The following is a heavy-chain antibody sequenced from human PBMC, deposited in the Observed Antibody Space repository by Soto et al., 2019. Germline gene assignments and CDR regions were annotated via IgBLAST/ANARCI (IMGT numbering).Heavy chain of an antibody. D-gene: IGHD4-4*01. Sequence: PGGSLRLSCVASGFTLSDYYVDWVRQAPGKGLEWVGRTRDKPNSYTTEYAASVEGRFTISGDDSKNSLYLQLNSLNTEDTAVYYCGRGGYRHYSAYYYYALDVWGQGTTVTVSS. CDR1: GFTLSDYY. CDR2: TRDKPNSYTT. V-gene: IGHV3-72*01. CDR3: GRGGYRHYSAYYYYALDV. J-gene: IGHJ6*02.